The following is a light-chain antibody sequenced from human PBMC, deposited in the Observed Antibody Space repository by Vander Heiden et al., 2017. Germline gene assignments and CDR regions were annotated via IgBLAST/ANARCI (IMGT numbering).Light chain of an antibody. CDR3: QSYDSSLSAYV. CDR1: SSNIGAGYD. CDR2: DNN. J-gene: IGLJ1*01. Sequence: QSALTRPPPVSCAPGRRIPISCPGSSSNIGAGYDVHWYQQFPGTAPKLLIYDNNNRPSGVPDRFSGSKSAASASLAITGLQAQDEADYYCQSYDSSLSAYVFGTGTKVTVL. V-gene: IGLV1-40*03.